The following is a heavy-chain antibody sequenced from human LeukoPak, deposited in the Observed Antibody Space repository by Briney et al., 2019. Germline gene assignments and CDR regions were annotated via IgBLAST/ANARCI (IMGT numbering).Heavy chain of an antibody. CDR3: AKGAGSYYQDY. CDR1: GFTFSSYW. Sequence: AGGSLRLSCAASGFTFSSYWMSWVRQAPGKGLEWVANIKQDGSEKYYVDSVKGRFTISRDNAKNSLYLQMNSLRAEDTAVYYCAKGAGSYYQDYWGQGTLVTVSS. CDR2: IKQDGSEK. V-gene: IGHV3-7*03. J-gene: IGHJ4*02. D-gene: IGHD1-26*01.